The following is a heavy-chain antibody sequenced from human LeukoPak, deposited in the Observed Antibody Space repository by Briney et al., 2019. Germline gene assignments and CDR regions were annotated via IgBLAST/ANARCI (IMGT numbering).Heavy chain of an antibody. V-gene: IGHV3-7*01. CDR3: ARGHSSGWRISTRPLHY. Sequence: GGSLRLSCAASGFTFSSCWMNWVRQAPGKGLEWVANIKQDGTEKYFVDSVKGRFTISRDNAKNSLYLQMNSLRAEDTAVYYCARGHSSGWRISTRPLHYWGQGTLVTVSS. D-gene: IGHD6-19*01. J-gene: IGHJ4*02. CDR2: IKQDGTEK. CDR1: GFTFSSCW.